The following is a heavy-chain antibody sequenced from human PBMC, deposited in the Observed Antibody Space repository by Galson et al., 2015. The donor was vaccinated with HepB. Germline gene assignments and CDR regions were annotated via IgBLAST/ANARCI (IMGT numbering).Heavy chain of an antibody. CDR1: GYTFANYG. V-gene: IGHV1-3*04. Sequence: SVKVSCKASGYTFANYGIHWVRQAPGQRLEWMGWINTGTGNTRYSQNLQGRVTIARDTSASTDYMELTSLISEDTAMYYYARDRAYNAKAFDYWGQGTLVTVSS. CDR2: INTGTGNT. CDR3: ARDRAYNAKAFDY. D-gene: IGHD2-8*01. J-gene: IGHJ4*02.